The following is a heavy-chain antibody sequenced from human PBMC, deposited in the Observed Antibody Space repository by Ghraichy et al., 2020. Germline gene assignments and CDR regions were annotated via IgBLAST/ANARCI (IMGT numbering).Heavy chain of an antibody. D-gene: IGHD5-18*01. CDR1: GGSISSSNYY. Sequence: SETLSLTCTVSGGSISSSNYYWGWIRQPPGKGLEWIGSIYYSGSTYNNPSLESRVSISVDTSKNQFSLKLRSVTAADTAVYYCARHPKTAMVTYYFDYWGQGTLVTVSS. CDR2: IYYSGST. V-gene: IGHV4-39*01. CDR3: ARHPKTAMVTYYFDY. J-gene: IGHJ4*02.